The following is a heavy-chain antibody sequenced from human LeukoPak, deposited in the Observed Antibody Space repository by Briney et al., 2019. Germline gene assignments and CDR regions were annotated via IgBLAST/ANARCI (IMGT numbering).Heavy chain of an antibody. CDR3: ARGPLRFLEWPRGFDY. J-gene: IGHJ4*02. CDR2: INHSGST. V-gene: IGHV4-34*01. CDR1: GGSFSGYY. D-gene: IGHD3-3*01. Sequence: PSETLSLTCAVYGGSFSGYYWSWIRRPPGKGLEWIGEINHSGSTNYNPSLKSRVTISVDTSKNQFSLKLSSVTAADTAVYYCARGPLRFLEWPRGFDYWGQGTLVTVSS.